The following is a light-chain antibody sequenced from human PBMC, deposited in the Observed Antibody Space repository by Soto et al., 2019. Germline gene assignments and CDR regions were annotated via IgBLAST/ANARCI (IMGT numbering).Light chain of an antibody. CDR1: QSISAY. V-gene: IGKV1-39*01. CDR2: DTS. CDR3: QHSYRSPYS. Sequence: DIQMTQSPSSLSASVGDRVTITCRASQSISAYLNWYQQKPGKAPKRLIYDTSTLQSGVPPRFSGSGSGTDFNLTISSLQPEDFASYSGQHSYRSPYSFGQVTKLEIE. J-gene: IGKJ2*03.